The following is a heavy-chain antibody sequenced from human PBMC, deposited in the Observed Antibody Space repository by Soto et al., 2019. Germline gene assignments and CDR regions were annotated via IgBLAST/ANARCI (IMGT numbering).Heavy chain of an antibody. CDR3: AKAGKYVRYYDFWSGYPNWFDP. CDR2: ISGSGGST. V-gene: IGHV3-23*01. D-gene: IGHD3-3*01. J-gene: IGHJ5*02. Sequence: PGGSLRLSCAASGFTFSSYAMSWVRQAPGKGLEWVSAISGSGGSTYYADSVKGRFTISRDNSKNTLYLQMNSLRAEDTAVYYCAKAGKYVRYYDFWSGYPNWFDPWGQGTLVTISS. CDR1: GFTFSSYA.